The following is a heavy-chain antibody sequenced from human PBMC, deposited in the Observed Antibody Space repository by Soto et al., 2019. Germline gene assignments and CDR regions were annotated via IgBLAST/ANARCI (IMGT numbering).Heavy chain of an antibody. D-gene: IGHD3-3*01. J-gene: IGHJ4*02. V-gene: IGHV4-4*01. CDR3: VTSLNYDFWRDGGRHYYFDY. CDR2: IYHSGST. CDR1: GGSISSSYW. Sequence: LSLTCAVSGGSISSSYWWNWVRQPPGKGLEWIGKIYHSGSTNYNPSLKNRVTISVDKSNNQFSLRLSSVTAADTAVYFCVTSLNYDFWRDGGRHYYFDYWGQGTLVTVSS.